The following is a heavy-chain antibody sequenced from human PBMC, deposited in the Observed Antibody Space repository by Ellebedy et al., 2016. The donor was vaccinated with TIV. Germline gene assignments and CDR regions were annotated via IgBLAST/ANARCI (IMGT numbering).Heavy chain of an antibody. J-gene: IGHJ4*02. Sequence: AASVKVSCKASGYIFKNYGISWARQAPGQGLEWMGWISAYNGNTHYAQQLQGRVTMTTDTSTTTAYMELRSLRSDDTAVYFCARDDERIVRARDYFDFWGQGTLVTVSS. V-gene: IGHV1-18*04. CDR3: ARDDERIVRARDYFDF. D-gene: IGHD1-26*01. CDR1: GYIFKNYG. CDR2: ISAYNGNT.